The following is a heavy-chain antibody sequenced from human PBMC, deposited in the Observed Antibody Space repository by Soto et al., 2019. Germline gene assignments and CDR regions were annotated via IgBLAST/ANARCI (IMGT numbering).Heavy chain of an antibody. D-gene: IGHD6-19*01. CDR1: GGTFSSYD. CDR3: ARGPLAVAPKN. V-gene: IGHV1-69*04. CDR2: IIPIVHIA. Sequence: QVQLVQSGAELKKPGSSVKVSCKTSGGTFSSYDISWVRQAPGQGLEWMGRIIPIVHIANYAQKFQGRVTMSADKSTTTGYLELSGLRSEDTAIYYCARGPLAVAPKNWGLGTLVTVSS. J-gene: IGHJ4*02.